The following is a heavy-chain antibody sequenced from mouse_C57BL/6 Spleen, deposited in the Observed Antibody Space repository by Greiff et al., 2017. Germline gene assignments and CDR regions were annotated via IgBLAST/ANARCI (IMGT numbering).Heavy chain of an antibody. Sequence: QVQLQQSGPELVKPGASVKISCKASGYAFSSSWMNWVKQRPGKGLEWIGRIYPGDGDTNYNGKFKGKATLTADKSSSTAYMQLSSLTSADSAVYFCARGTTVVATRGYFDVWGTGTTVTVSS. CDR3: ARGTTVVATRGYFDV. V-gene: IGHV1-82*01. J-gene: IGHJ1*03. CDR2: IYPGDGDT. D-gene: IGHD1-1*01. CDR1: GYAFSSSW.